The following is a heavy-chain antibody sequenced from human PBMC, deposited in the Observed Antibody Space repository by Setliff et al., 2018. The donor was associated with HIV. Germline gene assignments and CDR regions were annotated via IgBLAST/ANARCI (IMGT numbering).Heavy chain of an antibody. V-gene: IGHV4-39*01. CDR2: LRPSGNT. Sequence: SETLSLTCTVSGGSISSSSYYWGWIRQPPGKGLEWIGSLRPSGNTYYNPSLKSRVTISVDTSKNQFSLNLSSVTAADTAVYYCATDSGSHDAFDIWGQGTMVTVSS. CDR3: ATDSGSHDAFDI. CDR1: GGSISSSSYY. D-gene: IGHD1-26*01. J-gene: IGHJ3*02.